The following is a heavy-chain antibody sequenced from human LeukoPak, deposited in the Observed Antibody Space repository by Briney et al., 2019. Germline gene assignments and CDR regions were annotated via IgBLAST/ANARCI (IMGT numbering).Heavy chain of an antibody. CDR3: ARARGTSYDSTPFDY. D-gene: IGHD3-16*01. Sequence: SETLSLTCTVSGGSISSGSYYWNWIRQPPGKGLEWIGYIYYSGSTKYNPSLKSRVTVSVDTSKNQFSLKLSSVTAADTAVYYCARARGTSYDSTPFDYWGQGTLVTVSS. V-gene: IGHV4-61*01. CDR1: GGSISSGSYY. J-gene: IGHJ4*02. CDR2: IYYSGST.